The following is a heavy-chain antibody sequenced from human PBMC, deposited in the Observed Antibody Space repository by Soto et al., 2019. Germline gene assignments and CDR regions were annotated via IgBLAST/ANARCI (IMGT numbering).Heavy chain of an antibody. D-gene: IGHD2-8*01. Sequence: PSETLSLTCTVSVGSISSYYWSWIRQPPGKGLEWIGYIYYSGSTNYNPSLKSRVTISVDTSKNQFSLKLSSVTAADTAVYYCARYQLHDALPGWFYPRAQRTAVPVSS. CDR1: VGSISSYY. CDR2: IYYSGST. V-gene: IGHV4-59*01. CDR3: ARYQLHDALPGWFYP. J-gene: IGHJ5*01.